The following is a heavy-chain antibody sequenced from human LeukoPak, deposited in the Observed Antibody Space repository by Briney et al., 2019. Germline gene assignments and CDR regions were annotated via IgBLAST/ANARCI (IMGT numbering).Heavy chain of an antibody. D-gene: IGHD3-10*01. CDR2: ISNSGST. CDR1: GASINNYH. Sequence: SETLSLTCSVSGASINNYHWSWIRQSPGRGREWIGFISNSGSTYYSASLKSRVTISVDTSKNHFSLNLRSVTATDPALYYRAKNKTLNRGFSAADSSGPGNPGTLSP. V-gene: IGHV4-59*13. CDR3: AKNKTLNRGFSAADS. J-gene: IGHJ5*01.